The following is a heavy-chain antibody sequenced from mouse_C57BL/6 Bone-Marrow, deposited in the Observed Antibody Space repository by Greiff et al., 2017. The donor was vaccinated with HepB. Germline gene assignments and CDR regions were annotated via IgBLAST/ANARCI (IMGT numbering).Heavy chain of an antibody. CDR2: ISNGGGST. J-gene: IGHJ1*03. CDR3: ARQGPPRGYFDV. Sequence: EVKLVESGGGLVQPGGSLKLSCAASGFTFSDYYMYWVRQTPEKRLEWVAYISNGGGSTYYPDTVKGRFTISRDNAKNTLYLQMSRLKSEDTAMYYCARQGPPRGYFDVWGTGTTVTVSS. CDR1: GFTFSDYY. V-gene: IGHV5-12*01.